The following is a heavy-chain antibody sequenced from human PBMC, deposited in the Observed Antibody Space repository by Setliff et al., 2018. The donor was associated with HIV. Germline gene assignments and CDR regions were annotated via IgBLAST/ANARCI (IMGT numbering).Heavy chain of an antibody. V-gene: IGHV4-39*07. J-gene: IGHJ3*02. Sequence: SETLSLTCTVSGGSISSSSYYWGWIRQPPGKGLEWIGSIYYSGSTYYNPSLKSRVTILVDTSKNQFSLKLSSVTAADTAVYYCARDRGPPSAFDIWGQGTMVTVS. CDR3: ARDRGPPSAFDI. CDR1: GGSISSSSYY. CDR2: IYYSGST. D-gene: IGHD3-10*01.